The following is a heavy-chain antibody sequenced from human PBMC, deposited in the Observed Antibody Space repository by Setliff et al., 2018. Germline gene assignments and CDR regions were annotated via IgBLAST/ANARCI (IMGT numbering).Heavy chain of an antibody. CDR1: GGSFSYYY. CDR3: ARENGVGYPGRGWFGP. D-gene: IGHD1-26*01. CDR2: INHTGTT. Sequence: ASETLSLTCAASGGSFSYYYWTWIRQSPGKGLEWIGEINHTGTTKYNPSLKSRLTISVDTSKNQFSLKVRSVTAADTAVFYCARENGVGYPGRGWFGPWGQGAQVTVSS. J-gene: IGHJ5*02. V-gene: IGHV4-34*01.